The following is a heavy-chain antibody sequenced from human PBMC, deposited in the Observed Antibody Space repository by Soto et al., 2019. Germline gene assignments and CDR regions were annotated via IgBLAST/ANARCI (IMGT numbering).Heavy chain of an antibody. V-gene: IGHV4-61*08. J-gene: IGHJ5*02. CDR1: GGSVSSAGYY. Sequence: SETLSLTYTVSGGSVSSAGYYWSWIRQPPGKGLEWIGYRYHDGSTNYNPSLNSRVTISVDTSKNQFSLKLSSVTAADTAVYYCATAPETFSPAGYYVNWFDPWGHGTLVTVSS. CDR3: ATAPETFSPAGYYVNWFDP. CDR2: RYHDGST. D-gene: IGHD3-22*01.